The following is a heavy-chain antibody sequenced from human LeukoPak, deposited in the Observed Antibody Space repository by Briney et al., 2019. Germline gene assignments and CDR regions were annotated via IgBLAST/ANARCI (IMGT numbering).Heavy chain of an antibody. Sequence: SETLSLTCIVSGYSISSGYYWGWIRQPPGKGLEWIGNIHHTGSTYYNPSLKSRVTISVDTSKNQLSLKLSSVTAADTAVYYCARVAAGIGFFQHWGQGTLVTVSS. CDR1: GYSISSGYY. J-gene: IGHJ1*01. V-gene: IGHV4-38-2*02. CDR2: IHHTGST. CDR3: ARVAAGIGFFQH. D-gene: IGHD6-13*01.